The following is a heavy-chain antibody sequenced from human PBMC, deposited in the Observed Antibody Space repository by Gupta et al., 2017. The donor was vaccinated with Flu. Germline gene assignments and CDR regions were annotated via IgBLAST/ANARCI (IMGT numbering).Heavy chain of an antibody. Sequence: DYAMHWVRQAPGKGLEWVSGISWNSGSIGYADSVKGRFTISRDNAKNSLFLQMNSLRAEDTALYYCAKGRGGVWGYYYMDVWGKGTTVTVSS. J-gene: IGHJ6*03. CDR3: AKGRGGVWGYYYMDV. D-gene: IGHD3-16*01. V-gene: IGHV3-9*01. CDR2: ISWNSGSI. CDR1: DYA.